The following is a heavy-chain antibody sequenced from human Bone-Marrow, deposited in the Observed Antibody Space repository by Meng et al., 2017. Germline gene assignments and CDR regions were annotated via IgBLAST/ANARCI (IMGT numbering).Heavy chain of an antibody. Sequence: HRGQSGAEVKRPGASVKASCKACGYTFTSYGISWVRQAPGQGLEWMGGIIPIFGTANYAQKFQGRVTITTDESTSTAYMELSSLRSEDTAVYYCARGGYGDHPYWYFDLWGRGTLVTVSS. V-gene: IGHV1-69*05. J-gene: IGHJ2*01. CDR2: IIPIFGTA. CDR1: GYTFTSYG. D-gene: IGHD4-17*01. CDR3: ARGGYGDHPYWYFDL.